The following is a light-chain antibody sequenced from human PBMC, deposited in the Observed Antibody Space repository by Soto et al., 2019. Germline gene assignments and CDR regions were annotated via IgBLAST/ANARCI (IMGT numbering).Light chain of an antibody. CDR3: QQHSLWPPWT. CDR1: QNVTAF. CDR2: AAS. J-gene: IGKJ1*01. Sequence: EVVLTQSPATLSLSPGERATLSCRASQNVTAFLDWYQQKPGQAPRLLIYAASNRATGIPDRFSGSGSGTDFTLTISSRETEDFAVYYCQQHSLWPPWTFGQETRVQIQ. V-gene: IGKV3-11*01.